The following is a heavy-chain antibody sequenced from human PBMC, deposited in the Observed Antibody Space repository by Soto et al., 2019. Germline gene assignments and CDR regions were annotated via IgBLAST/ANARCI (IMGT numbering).Heavy chain of an antibody. D-gene: IGHD3-10*01. CDR3: ARAQSERYYFGSSTYTVFEY. J-gene: IGHJ4*02. V-gene: IGHV4-39*07. CDR2: FHSSGTT. Sequence: PSETLSLTCTVSGGSISSSTYYWDFIRQPPGKGLGWIGSFHSSGTTSYNPSLKSRVTISVDTSKNQFSLNLKSVTAADTAVYYCARAQSERYYFGSSTYTVFEYWGQGALVTAPQ. CDR1: GGSISSSTYY.